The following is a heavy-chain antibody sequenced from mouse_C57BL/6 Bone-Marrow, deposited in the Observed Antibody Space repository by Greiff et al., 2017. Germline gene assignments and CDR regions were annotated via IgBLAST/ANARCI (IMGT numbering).Heavy chain of an antibody. CDR1: GYTFTSYW. J-gene: IGHJ1*03. Sequence: VQLQQPGAELVKPGASVKLSCKASGYTFTSYWMQWVKQRPGQGLEWIGEIDPSDSSTNYNQKFKGKATLTVDTSSSTAYMQLSSLTSEDSAVYYCARSLYGYDWYFDVWGTGTTVTVSS. V-gene: IGHV1-50*01. D-gene: IGHD2-2*01. CDR2: IDPSDSST. CDR3: ARSLYGYDWYFDV.